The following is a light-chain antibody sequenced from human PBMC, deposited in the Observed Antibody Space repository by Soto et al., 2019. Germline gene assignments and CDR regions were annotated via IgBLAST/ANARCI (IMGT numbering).Light chain of an antibody. CDR2: GTS. J-gene: IGKJ1*01. V-gene: IGKV3-20*01. CDR3: QQYGSSSWT. Sequence: EIVLTQSPGTLSLSPGERATLSCRASQSVSSSYLAWYQQKPGQAPRLLIYGTSSRATSIPDRFSGSGSGTAFTLTISRLEPEDVAVYYCQQYGSSSWTFGQGTKVEIK. CDR1: QSVSSSY.